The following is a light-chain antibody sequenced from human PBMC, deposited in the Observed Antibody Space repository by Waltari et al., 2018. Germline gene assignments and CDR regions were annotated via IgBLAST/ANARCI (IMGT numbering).Light chain of an antibody. CDR2: GAY. CDR3: QQYDISPLT. J-gene: IGKJ4*01. Sequence: ELVLTQSPGTLSFSPGERATLSCRASPTVRTTYLAWYHQKPGQAHTPLIYGAYSRATGIPDRFSGSGSGTDFSLTISSLEPEDFAVYYCQQYDISPLTFGGGTKVEIK. CDR1: PTVRTTY. V-gene: IGKV3-20*01.